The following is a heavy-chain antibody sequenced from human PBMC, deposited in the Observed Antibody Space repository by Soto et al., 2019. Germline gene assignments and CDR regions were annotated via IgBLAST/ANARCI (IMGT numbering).Heavy chain of an antibody. D-gene: IGHD4-17*01. CDR1: GYSFTNYW. CDR3: ARQGKSYGSWFDP. V-gene: IGHV5-10-1*01. Sequence: GESLKISCKGSGYSFTNYWINWVRQMPGKGLEWMGRIDPTDSYTNYSPSFQGHVSISADESISTAYLQWCSLKGSDTAVYYCARQGKSYGSWFDPWGQGTPVTVSS. J-gene: IGHJ5*02. CDR2: IDPTDSYT.